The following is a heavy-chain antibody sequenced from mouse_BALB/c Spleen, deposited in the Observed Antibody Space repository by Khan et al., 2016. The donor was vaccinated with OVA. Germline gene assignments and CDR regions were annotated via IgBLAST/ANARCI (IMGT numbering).Heavy chain of an antibody. CDR1: GYSFTDYI. CDR2: IYPGSGSI. J-gene: IGHJ3*01. D-gene: IGHD1-1*01. V-gene: IGHV1-77*01. Sequence: QVQLQQSGPELVKPGASVKMSCKASGYSFTDYIISWVKQRTGQGLQWIGEIYPGSGSIYSNEKFKGKATLTADKSSNTASMQLSSLPSEDSSVYFCARRDYGSSYPGFVYWGQGTLVTVSA. CDR3: ARRDYGSSYPGFVY.